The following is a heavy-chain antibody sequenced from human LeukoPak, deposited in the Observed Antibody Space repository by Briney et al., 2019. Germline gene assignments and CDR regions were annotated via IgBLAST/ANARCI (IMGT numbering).Heavy chain of an antibody. CDR1: GFTISNYS. CDR3: ASVVGVPAPMYYFDY. J-gene: IGHJ4*02. D-gene: IGHD2-2*01. CDR2: ISSSSSFI. V-gene: IGHV3-21*01. Sequence: GGSLRLSCAASGFTISNYSMNWVRQAPGKGLEWVSYISSSSSFIYYTDSVKGRFTISSDNAKNSLSLQMNRLRAEDTAFYYCASVVGVPAPMYYFDYWGLGTLDTVSS.